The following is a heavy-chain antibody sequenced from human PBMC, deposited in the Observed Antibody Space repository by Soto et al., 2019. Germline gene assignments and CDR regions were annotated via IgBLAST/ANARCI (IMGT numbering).Heavy chain of an antibody. V-gene: IGHV3-15*01. CDR1: GFTFSNAW. J-gene: IGHJ4*02. D-gene: IGHD6-13*01. Sequence: TGGSLRLSCAASGFTFSNAWMSWVRQAPGKGLEWVGRIKSKTDGGTTDYAAPVKGRFTISRDDSKNTLYLQMNSLKTEDTAVYYCTTETFIAAAGVDYWGQGTLVTVSS. CDR3: TTETFIAAAGVDY. CDR2: IKSKTDGGTT.